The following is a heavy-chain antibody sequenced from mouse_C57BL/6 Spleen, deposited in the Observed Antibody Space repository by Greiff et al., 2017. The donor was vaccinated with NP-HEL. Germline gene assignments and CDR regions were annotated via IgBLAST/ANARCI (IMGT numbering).Heavy chain of an antibody. CDR1: GYTFTSYW. J-gene: IGHJ2*01. D-gene: IGHD1-1*01. Sequence: QVQLQQPGAELVKPGASVKLSCKASGYTFTSYWMHWVKQRPGRGLEWIGRIDPNSGGTKYNEKFKSKATLTVDKSSSTAYMQLSSLTYEDSAVYYCEREGMTTGVAYDFDYWGQGTTLTVSS. V-gene: IGHV1-72*01. CDR3: EREGMTTGVAYDFDY. CDR2: IDPNSGGT.